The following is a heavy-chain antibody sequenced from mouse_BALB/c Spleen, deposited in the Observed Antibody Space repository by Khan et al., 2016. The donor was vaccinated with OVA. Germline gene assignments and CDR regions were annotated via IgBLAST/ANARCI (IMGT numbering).Heavy chain of an antibody. V-gene: IGHV5-6-3*01. D-gene: IGHD3-3*01. CDR2: INSNGGST. J-gene: IGHJ2*01. Sequence: EVQGVESGGGLVQPGGSLKLSCVASGFTFSSYGMSWVRQTPDKRLELVATINSNGGSTYYPDSVKGRFTISRDNAKNTLYLQMSSLKSEDTAMYYCARRARTINWGQGTTLTVSS. CDR3: ARRARTIN. CDR1: GFTFSSYG.